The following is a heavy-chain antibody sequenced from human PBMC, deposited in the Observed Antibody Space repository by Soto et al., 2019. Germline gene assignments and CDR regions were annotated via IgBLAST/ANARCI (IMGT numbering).Heavy chain of an antibody. D-gene: IGHD3-10*01. V-gene: IGHV5-10-1*01. Sequence: PGESLKISCKGSGYSFTSYWISWVRQMPGKGLEWMGRIDPSDSYTNYSPPFQGHVTISADKSISTAYLQWSSLKASDTAMYYCARRVVWFGDLSNGMDVWGQGTTVTVSS. CDR3: ARRVVWFGDLSNGMDV. CDR2: IDPSDSYT. J-gene: IGHJ6*02. CDR1: GYSFTSYW.